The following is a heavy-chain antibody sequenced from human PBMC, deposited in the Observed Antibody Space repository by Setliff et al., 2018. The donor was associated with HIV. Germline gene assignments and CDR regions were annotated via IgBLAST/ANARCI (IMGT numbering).Heavy chain of an antibody. V-gene: IGHV1-24*01. J-gene: IGHJ1*01. D-gene: IGHD6-13*01. CDR2: FDPEDGET. CDR3: ATDPGYSSTWYSESFQH. Sequence: ASVKVSCKISGYTLTELSIHWVRQAPGKGLEWMANFDPEDGETFYAPKFQGRLTMTEDTSTDTAYMELSSLRSDDTAMYYCATDPGYSSTWYSESFQHWGQGTVVTVS. CDR1: GYTLTELS.